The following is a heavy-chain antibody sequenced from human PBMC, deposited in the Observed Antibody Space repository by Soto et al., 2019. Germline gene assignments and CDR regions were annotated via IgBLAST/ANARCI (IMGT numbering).Heavy chain of an antibody. J-gene: IGHJ6*02. CDR3: ARVKVIVVVPAATGYYGMDV. CDR2: TYYRSKWYN. Sequence: SQTLSLTCAISGDSVSSNSAAWNWIRQSPSRGLEWLGRTYYRSKWYNDYAVSVKSRITINPDTSKNQFSLQLNSVTPEDTAVYYCARVKVIVVVPAATGYYGMDVWGQGTTVTVSS. CDR1: GDSVSSNSAA. D-gene: IGHD2-2*01. V-gene: IGHV6-1*01.